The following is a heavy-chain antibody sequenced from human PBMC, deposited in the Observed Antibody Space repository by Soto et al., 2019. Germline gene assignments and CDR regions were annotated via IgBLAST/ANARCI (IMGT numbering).Heavy chain of an antibody. CDR1: GYTFTSYG. J-gene: IGHJ5*02. V-gene: IGHV1-18*04. CDR2: ISAYNGNT. D-gene: IGHD6-19*01. CDR3: ARDRAVASRNWFDP. Sequence: ASVKVSCKASGYTFTSYGISWARQAPGQGLEWMGWISAYNGNTNYAQKLQGRVTMTTDTSTSTAYMELRSLRSDDTAGYYCARDRAVASRNWFDPWGQGTLVTVSS.